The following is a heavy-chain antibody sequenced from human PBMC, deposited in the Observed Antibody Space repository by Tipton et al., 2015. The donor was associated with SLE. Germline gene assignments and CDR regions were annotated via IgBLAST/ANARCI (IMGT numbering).Heavy chain of an antibody. V-gene: IGHV4-61*02. CDR3: ARGITIFGVVIMAGYYYYMVV. Sequence: LRLSCTVSGGSISSGSYYWSWVRQPAGKGLEWIGLIYTSGSTNYNPSLKSRVTISVDSSKNQFALKLSSVTAADTAVYYCARGITIFGVVIMAGYYYYMVVWGKGTTVTVSS. CDR1: GGSISSGSYY. J-gene: IGHJ6*03. D-gene: IGHD3-3*01. CDR2: IYTSGST.